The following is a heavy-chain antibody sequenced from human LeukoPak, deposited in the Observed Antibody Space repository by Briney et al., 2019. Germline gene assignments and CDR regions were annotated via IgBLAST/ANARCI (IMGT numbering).Heavy chain of an antibody. CDR2: INHSGST. CDR1: GGSFSGYY. J-gene: IGHJ4*02. Sequence: SETLSLTCAVYGGSFSGYYWSWIRQPPGKGLEWIGEINHSGSTNYNPSLKSRVTISVDTSKNQFSLKLGSVTAADTAVYYCARVDRRQWHVDYWGQGTLVTVSS. D-gene: IGHD6-19*01. V-gene: IGHV4-34*01. CDR3: ARVDRRQWHVDY.